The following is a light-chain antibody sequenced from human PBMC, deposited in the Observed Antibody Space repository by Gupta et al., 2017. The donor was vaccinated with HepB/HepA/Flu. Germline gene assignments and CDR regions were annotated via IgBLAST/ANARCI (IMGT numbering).Light chain of an antibody. J-gene: IGLJ2*01. CDR1: DIESKN. CDR3: QEWDSSAGVV. CDR2: RDT. Sequence: SYELTQPVSVSMVPGQTASITCGEKDIESKNVHWYQQKPGQAPVLVIYRDTNRPSGIPERFSGSNSGTTATLTISRAQAGDDAYYYCQEWDSSAGVVFGGGTKLTVL. V-gene: IGLV3-9*01.